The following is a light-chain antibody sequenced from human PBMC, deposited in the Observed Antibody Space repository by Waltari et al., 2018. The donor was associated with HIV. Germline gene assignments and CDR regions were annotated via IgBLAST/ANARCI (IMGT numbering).Light chain of an antibody. CDR1: QSVLYNSNNKNY. J-gene: IGKJ4*01. CDR2: WAS. V-gene: IGKV4-1*01. CDR3: QQYYSTPRT. Sequence: DIVMTQSPDSLAVSLGERATINCKYSQSVLYNSNNKNYLAWYQQKPGESPKLLIYWASTRESGVPDRFSGSGSGTDFILTISRLQAEDVAVYYCQQYYSTPRTFGGGTKVEIK.